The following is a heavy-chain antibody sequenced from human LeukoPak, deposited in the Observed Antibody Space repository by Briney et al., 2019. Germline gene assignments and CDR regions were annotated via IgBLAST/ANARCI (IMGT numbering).Heavy chain of an antibody. CDR3: ARDDVAVAGY. CDR1: GFTFSNYA. Sequence: GGSLRLSCAASGFTFSNYAMSWVRQAPGKGLEWVSSISSSSSYIYYADSVKGRFTISRDNAKNSLYLQMNSLRAEDTAVYYCARDDVAVAGYWGQGTLVTVSS. J-gene: IGHJ4*02. D-gene: IGHD6-19*01. CDR2: ISSSSSYI. V-gene: IGHV3-21*01.